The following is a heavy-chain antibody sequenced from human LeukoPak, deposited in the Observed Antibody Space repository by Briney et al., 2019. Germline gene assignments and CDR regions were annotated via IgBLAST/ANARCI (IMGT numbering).Heavy chain of an antibody. CDR3: AKGDFYGSGRDYYYYMDV. CDR2: ISGIGGRT. Sequence: GGSLRLSCAASGFTFSRYGMSWVRQAPGKGLEWVSAISGIGGRTYYADSVKGRFTISRDNSKNTLYLQMNSLRAEDTAVYNCAKGDFYGSGRDYYYYMDVWGKGTTVTISS. J-gene: IGHJ6*03. V-gene: IGHV3-23*01. D-gene: IGHD3-10*01. CDR1: GFTFSRYG.